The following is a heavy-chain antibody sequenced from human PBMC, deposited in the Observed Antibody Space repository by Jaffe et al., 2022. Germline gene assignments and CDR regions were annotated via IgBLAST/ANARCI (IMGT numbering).Heavy chain of an antibody. Sequence: QVQLQESGPGLVKPSETLSLTCTVSGGSISSYYWSWIRQPPGKGLEWIGYIYYSGSTNYNPSLKSRVTISVDTSKNQFSLKLSSVTAADTAVYYCARDRPPDYYGSGTPTYYFDYWGQGTLVTVSS. CDR3: ARDRPPDYYGSGTPTYYFDY. V-gene: IGHV4-59*01. CDR1: GGSISSYY. D-gene: IGHD3-10*01. J-gene: IGHJ4*02. CDR2: IYYSGST.